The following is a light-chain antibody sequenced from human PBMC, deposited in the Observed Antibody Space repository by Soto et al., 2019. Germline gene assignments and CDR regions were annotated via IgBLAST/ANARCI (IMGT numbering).Light chain of an antibody. CDR2: SND. CDR3: EAWDDSLYGAV. J-gene: IGLJ2*01. Sequence: QSVLTQPPAPFGTPGRRVTTPCSGSTSNTGTNTVNWYQQLPGTAPKLLIYSNDLRPSGVPDRFSGSKSGTSASLAISGLQSADEADYYCEAWDDSLYGAVFGGGTKLTVL. CDR1: TSNTGTNT. V-gene: IGLV1-44*01.